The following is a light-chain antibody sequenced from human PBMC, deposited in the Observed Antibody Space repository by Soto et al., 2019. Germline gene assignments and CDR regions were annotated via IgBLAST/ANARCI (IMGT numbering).Light chain of an antibody. CDR3: QQSFTTPALT. V-gene: IGKV1-39*01. CDR1: QSISNY. J-gene: IGKJ4*01. CDR2: AAS. Sequence: DIQMTQSPSSLFASVGDRGIVTRRSSQSISNYLNWYQQKTGKAPKMXIYAASSLQSGVPSRFSGSGAGTDFILTISSLQPEDFATYYCQQSFTTPALTFGGGTKVDIK.